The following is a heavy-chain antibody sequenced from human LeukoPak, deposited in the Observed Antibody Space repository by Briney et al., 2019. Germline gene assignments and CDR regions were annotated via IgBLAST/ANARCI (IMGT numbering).Heavy chain of an antibody. V-gene: IGHV1-8*02. J-gene: IGHJ4*02. CDR3: ARIAAAGNRRLNY. CDR2: MNPNSGNT. Sequence: ASVKVSCKASGYTFTNYGITWVRQAPGQGLEWMGWMNPNSGNTGYAQKFQGRIIVSRNTSISTAYMELSSLTSEDTAIYYCARIAAAGNRRLNYWGQGTLVTVAS. CDR1: GYTFTNYG. D-gene: IGHD6-13*01.